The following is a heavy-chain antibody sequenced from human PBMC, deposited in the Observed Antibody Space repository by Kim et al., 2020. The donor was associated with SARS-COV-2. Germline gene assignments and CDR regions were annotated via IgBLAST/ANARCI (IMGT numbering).Heavy chain of an antibody. CDR3: TTDLVH. V-gene: IGHV3-15*01. CDR2: GGTT. J-gene: IGHJ4*02. Sequence: GGTTDYAAPVKGRLTISRDESKNTLYLQMNSLKTEDTAVYYSTTDLVHWGQGTLVTVSS.